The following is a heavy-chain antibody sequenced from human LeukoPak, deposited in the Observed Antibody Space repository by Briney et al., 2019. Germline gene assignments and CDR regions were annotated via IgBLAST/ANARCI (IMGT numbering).Heavy chain of an antibody. J-gene: IGHJ5*02. CDR2: IYYSGST. Sequence: SETLSLTCTVSGGSISSSSYYWGWIRQPPGKGLEWIGSIYYSGSTYYNPSLKSRVTISVDTSKNQFFLKLSSVTAADTAVYYCAIPKGRAAAAGWFDPWGQGTLVTVSS. CDR1: GGSISSSSYY. D-gene: IGHD6-13*01. CDR3: AIPKGRAAAAGWFDP. V-gene: IGHV4-39*01.